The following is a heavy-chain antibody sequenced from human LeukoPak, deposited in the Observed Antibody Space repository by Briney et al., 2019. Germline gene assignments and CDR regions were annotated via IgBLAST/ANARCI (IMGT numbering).Heavy chain of an antibody. D-gene: IGHD3-22*01. CDR3: AKGPQLGSGYHPDY. CDR1: GFTLSSAA. CDR2: ITGSDDGT. V-gene: IGHV3-23*01. J-gene: IGHJ4*02. Sequence: WWALSLSCAVSGFTLSSAAMTWVRQAPGKGLEWASTITGSDDGTYCADSVKGRFTISRDYSKNTLNLQMNSLRVEDTAIYYCAKGPQLGSGYHPDYWGQGTLVTVSS.